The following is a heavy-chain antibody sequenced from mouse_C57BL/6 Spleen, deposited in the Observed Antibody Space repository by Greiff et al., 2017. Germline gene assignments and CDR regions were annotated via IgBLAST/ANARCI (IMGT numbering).Heavy chain of an antibody. CDR1: GYTFTSYG. Sequence: QVQLKQSGAELVRPGASVKLSCKASGYTFTSYGISWVKQRTGQGLEWIGEIYPRSGNTYYNEKFKGKATLTADKSSSTAYMELRSLTSEDSAVYFCARWGSYYYVDYWGQGTTLTVSS. V-gene: IGHV1-81*01. D-gene: IGHD1-1*01. J-gene: IGHJ2*01. CDR2: IYPRSGNT. CDR3: ARWGSYYYVDY.